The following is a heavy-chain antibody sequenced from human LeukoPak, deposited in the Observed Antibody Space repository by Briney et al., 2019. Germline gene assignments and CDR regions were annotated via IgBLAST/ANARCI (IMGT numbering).Heavy chain of an antibody. CDR2: IILIFGTA. V-gene: IGHV1-69*13. CDR3: ARDNPTGTAPDY. CDR1: GGTFSSYA. Sequence: SVKVSCKASGGTFSSYAISWVRQAPGQGLEWMGGIILIFGTANYAQKFQGRVTITADESTSTAYMELSSLRSEDTAVYYCARDNPTGTAPDYWGQGTLVTVSS. D-gene: IGHD1-1*01. J-gene: IGHJ4*02.